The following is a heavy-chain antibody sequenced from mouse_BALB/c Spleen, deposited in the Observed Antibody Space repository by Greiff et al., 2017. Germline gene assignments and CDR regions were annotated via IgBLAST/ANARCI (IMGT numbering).Heavy chain of an antibody. D-gene: IGHD2-2*01. Sequence: EVKLMESGGDLVKPGGSLKLSCAASGFTFSSYGMSWVRQTPDKRLEWVATISSGGSYTYYPDSVQGRFTISRDNAKNTLYLQMSSLKSEDTAMYYCARLGLDYWGQGTTLTVSS. J-gene: IGHJ2*01. CDR3: ARLGLDY. CDR2: ISSGGSYT. CDR1: GFTFSSYG. V-gene: IGHV5-6*01.